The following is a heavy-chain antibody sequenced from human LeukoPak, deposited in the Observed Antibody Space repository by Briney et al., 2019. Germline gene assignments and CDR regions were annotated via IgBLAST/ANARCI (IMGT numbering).Heavy chain of an antibody. V-gene: IGHV3-33*01. D-gene: IGHD1-26*01. CDR2: IWYDGSNK. Sequence: GGSLRLSCAASGFTFSSYGMHWVRQAPGKGLEWVAVIWYDGSNKYYADSVKGRFTISRDNSKNTVYLQMGSLRGEDMAVYYCTRDGGSFCDFGYWGQGALVTVSS. J-gene: IGHJ4*02. CDR1: GFTFSSYG. CDR3: TRDGGSFCDFGY.